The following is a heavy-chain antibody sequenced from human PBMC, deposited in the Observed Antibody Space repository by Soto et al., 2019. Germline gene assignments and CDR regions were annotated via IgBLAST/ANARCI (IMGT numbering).Heavy chain of an antibody. Sequence: QVQLVESGGGVVQPGRSLRLSCESSGFSLGTYGLHWVRQAPGKGLEWVASITHDGNDKYYADSVKGLFTISRDNAKKKLYLQMNSLRAEDTAIYYCANGQRVHFDFLLPYCGQGRLVTVSS. CDR3: ANGQRVHFDFLLPY. J-gene: IGHJ4*02. CDR1: GFSLGTYG. CDR2: ITHDGNDK. V-gene: IGHV3-30*18. D-gene: IGHD3-9*01.